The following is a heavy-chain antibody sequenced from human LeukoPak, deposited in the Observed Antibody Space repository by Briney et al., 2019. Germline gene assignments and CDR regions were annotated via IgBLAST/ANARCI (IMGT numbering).Heavy chain of an antibody. V-gene: IGHV3-48*03. Sequence: GGSLRLSCVASGFTFSSSEMNWVRQAPGKGREGISYITSSSRTIWYADSVKGRFTISRDNAKNSLYLQINGQTDDDTAVYYCARIPHPSPVGYWGQGTLVTVSS. J-gene: IGHJ4*02. CDR3: ARIPHPSPVGY. CDR1: GFTFSSSE. D-gene: IGHD4-23*01. CDR2: ITSSSRTI.